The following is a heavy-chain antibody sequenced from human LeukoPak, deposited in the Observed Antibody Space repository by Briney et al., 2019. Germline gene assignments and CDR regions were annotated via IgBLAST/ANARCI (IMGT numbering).Heavy chain of an antibody. J-gene: IGHJ6*02. CDR2: IYYSGST. Sequence: KPSETLSLTCTVSGGSISSSSYYWGWIRQPPGKGLEWIGSIYYSGSTYYNPSLKSRVTISVDTSKNQFSLKLSSVTAADTAVYYCARELYDSSGYYYAGLGMDVWGQGTTVTVSS. D-gene: IGHD3-22*01. V-gene: IGHV4-39*07. CDR3: ARELYDSSGYYYAGLGMDV. CDR1: GGSISSSSYY.